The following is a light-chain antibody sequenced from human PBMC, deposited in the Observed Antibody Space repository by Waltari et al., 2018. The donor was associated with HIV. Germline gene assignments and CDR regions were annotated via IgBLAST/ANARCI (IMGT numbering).Light chain of an antibody. Sequence: QSVLTQPPSASGTPGQRVTISCSGSNSNIGANSVSWYQQLPGTAPKVLMYRNAQRPSGVPDRFSGSKSGTSASLAISGLRSEDEADYYCAAWDDSLSGVIFGGGTKLTVL. CDR1: NSNIGANS. CDR2: RNA. J-gene: IGLJ2*01. V-gene: IGLV1-47*01. CDR3: AAWDDSLSGVI.